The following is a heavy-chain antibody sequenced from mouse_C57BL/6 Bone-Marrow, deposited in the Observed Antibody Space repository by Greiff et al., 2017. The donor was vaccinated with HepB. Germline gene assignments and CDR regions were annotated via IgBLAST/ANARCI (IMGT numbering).Heavy chain of an antibody. CDR3: ARRGYGSSHWYFDV. J-gene: IGHJ1*03. Sequence: EVQLVESGGDLVKPGGSLKLSCAASGFTFSSYGMSWVRQTPDKRLEWVATISSGGSYTYYPDSVKGRFTISRDNAKNTLYLQMSSLKSEDTAMYYCARRGYGSSHWYFDVWGKGTTVTVSS. CDR2: ISSGGSYT. D-gene: IGHD1-1*01. CDR1: GFTFSSYG. V-gene: IGHV5-6*01.